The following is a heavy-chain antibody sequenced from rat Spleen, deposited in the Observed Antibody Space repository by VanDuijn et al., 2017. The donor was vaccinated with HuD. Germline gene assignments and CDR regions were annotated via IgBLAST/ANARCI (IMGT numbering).Heavy chain of an antibody. V-gene: IGHV5-20*01. Sequence: EVQLVESGGGLVQPGRSLKLSCAVSGFTFGDYYMAWVRQAPTKGLEWVTTISYDGGDTYYRDPVKGRFTISRDNAKSTRYRQMNSLVSEDTANYYCTRARGYNNYRDFDFWGPGTMVTVSS. D-gene: IGHD1-4*01. CDR3: TRARGYNNYRDFDF. J-gene: IGHJ1*01. CDR1: GFTFGDYY. CDR2: ISYDGGDT.